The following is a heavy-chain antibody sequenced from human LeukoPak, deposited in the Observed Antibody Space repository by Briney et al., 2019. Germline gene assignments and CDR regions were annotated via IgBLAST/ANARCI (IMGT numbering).Heavy chain of an antibody. Sequence: PSQTLSLTCTVSGGSISSGGYYWSWIRQHPGKGLEWNGYIYYSGSTYYNPSLKSRVTISVDTSKNQFSLKLSSVTAADTAVYYCARSRSLWFGELLLGGFDYWGQGTLVTVSS. CDR1: GGSISSGGYY. CDR2: IYYSGST. CDR3: ARSRSLWFGELLLGGFDY. J-gene: IGHJ4*02. V-gene: IGHV4-31*03. D-gene: IGHD3-10*01.